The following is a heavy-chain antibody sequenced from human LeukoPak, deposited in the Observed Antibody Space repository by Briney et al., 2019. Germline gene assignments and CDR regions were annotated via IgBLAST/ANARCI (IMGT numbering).Heavy chain of an antibody. CDR3: AKGAYDILTGYYYYYYMDV. V-gene: IGHV3-23*01. CDR1: GFIFSDYG. Sequence: PGGSLRLSCAASGFIFSDYGMSWVRQAPGKGLEWVSAVSGSGGNTFYADSVKGRFTISRDNSKNTLYLQMNSLRAEDTAVYYCAKGAYDILTGYYYYYYMDVWGKGTTVTVSS. CDR2: VSGSGGNT. D-gene: IGHD3-9*01. J-gene: IGHJ6*03.